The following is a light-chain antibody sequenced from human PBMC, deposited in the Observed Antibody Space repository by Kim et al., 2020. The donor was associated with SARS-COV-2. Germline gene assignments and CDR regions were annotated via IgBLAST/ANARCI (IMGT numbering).Light chain of an antibody. Sequence: SASVGDRVTITCQASQDINNYLNWFQQKPGKAPKLLVFGASNLETGVPSRFGGSGSGTDFFFTISSLQPEDIATYYCQQFDNLPLTFGGGTKLEI. V-gene: IGKV1-33*01. CDR3: QQFDNLPLT. CDR2: GAS. J-gene: IGKJ4*01. CDR1: QDINNY.